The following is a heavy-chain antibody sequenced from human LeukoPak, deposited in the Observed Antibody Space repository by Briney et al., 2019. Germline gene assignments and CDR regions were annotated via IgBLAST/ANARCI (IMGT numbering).Heavy chain of an antibody. CDR1: GGSISSYY. V-gene: IGHV4-59*01. D-gene: IGHD5-18*01. CDR2: IYYSGST. Sequence: PSETLSLTCTVSGGSISSYYWSWIRQPPGKGLEWIGYIYYSGSTNYNPSLKSRVTISVETSKKQFSLKLSSVTAADTAVYYCAGTYSYGYYYYMDVWGKGTTVTISS. J-gene: IGHJ6*03. CDR3: AGTYSYGYYYYMDV.